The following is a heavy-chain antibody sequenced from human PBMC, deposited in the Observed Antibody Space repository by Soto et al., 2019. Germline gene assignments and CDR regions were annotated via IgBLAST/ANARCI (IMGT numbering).Heavy chain of an antibody. Sequence: EVQLVESGGGLVQPGGSLRLSCAASGFTFTNSWMTWVRQAPGKGLEWVATIKEDGSEKYYVDSVKGRFTISRDNAKNSVHLQMNSLRAEDTAVFYCALYARAGYWGQGTLVTVSS. J-gene: IGHJ4*02. V-gene: IGHV3-7*01. CDR1: GFTFTNSW. CDR2: IKEDGSEK. D-gene: IGHD2-8*01. CDR3: ALYARAGY.